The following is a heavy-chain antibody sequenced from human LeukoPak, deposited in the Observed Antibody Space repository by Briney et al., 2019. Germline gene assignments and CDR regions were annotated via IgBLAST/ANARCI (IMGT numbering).Heavy chain of an antibody. Sequence: GESLKISCQASGYTFTSYWIGWVRQTPGKGLEWMGIIFPGDFDTEYSPSFQGRVNISADKSTSTAYLQWNSLKASDTAMYYCVKNWDYAFDIWGQGTMVTVSS. CDR2: IFPGDFDT. J-gene: IGHJ3*02. V-gene: IGHV5-51*01. D-gene: IGHD7-27*01. CDR1: GYTFTSYW. CDR3: VKNWDYAFDI.